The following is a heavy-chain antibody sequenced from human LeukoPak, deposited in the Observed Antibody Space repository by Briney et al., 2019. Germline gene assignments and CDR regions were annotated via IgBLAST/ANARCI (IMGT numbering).Heavy chain of an antibody. CDR2: ISWNSGSI. CDR1: GFTFDDYA. J-gene: IGHJ4*02. Sequence: PGGSLRLSCAASGFTFDDYAMHWVRQAPGKGLEWVSGISWNSGSIGYADSVKGRFTISRDNAKNSLYLQMNSLRAEDTALYYCAKGRLTTGTTFVDWGQGTLVTVSS. D-gene: IGHD1-1*01. CDR3: AKGRLTTGTTFVD. V-gene: IGHV3-9*01.